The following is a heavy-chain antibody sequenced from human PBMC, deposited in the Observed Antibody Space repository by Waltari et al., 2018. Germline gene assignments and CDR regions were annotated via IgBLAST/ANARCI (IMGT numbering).Heavy chain of an antibody. CDR3: ARDHGSGSYSDY. Sequence: QVQLVESGGGVVQPGRSLRLSCAASGFTFSSSSMPWVRQAPGKGLEWVAVISYDGSNKYYADSVKGRFTISRDNSKNTLYLQMNSLRAEDTAVYYCARDHGSGSYSDYWGQGTLVTVSS. D-gene: IGHD3-10*01. V-gene: IGHV3-30-3*01. CDR2: ISYDGSNK. J-gene: IGHJ4*02. CDR1: GFTFSSSS.